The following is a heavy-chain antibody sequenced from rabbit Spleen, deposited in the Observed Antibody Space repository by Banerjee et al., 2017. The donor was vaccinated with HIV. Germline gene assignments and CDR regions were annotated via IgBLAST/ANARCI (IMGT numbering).Heavy chain of an antibody. CDR3: ARVPNYAGYAGYGYATFYFNL. D-gene: IGHD6-1*01. CDR2: IYTGSGNT. V-gene: IGHV1S40*01. CDR1: ALDFSGSYW. Sequence: QSLEESGGDLVKPGASLTLTCTASALDFSGSYWICWGRQAPGKVLEWIGCIYTGSGNTYYASWVNGRFTISKTSSTTVTLQMTSLTAADTATYFCARVPNYAGYAGYGYATFYFNLWGPGTLVTVS. J-gene: IGHJ4*01.